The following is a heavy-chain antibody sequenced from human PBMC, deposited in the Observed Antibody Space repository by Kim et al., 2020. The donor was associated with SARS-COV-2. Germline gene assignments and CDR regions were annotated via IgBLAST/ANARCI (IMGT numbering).Heavy chain of an antibody. D-gene: IGHD2-2*01. CDR1: GSSISSSSFY. J-gene: IGHJ6*01. Sequence: SETLSLTCAVSGSSISSSSFYWGWIRQAPGKGLEWIGSIFYTGKTYYNPSLMRRVTIAVDTAKEQFSLNLRSVTAADTAVYYCAREYCSSGTCYYYYGM. CDR3: AREYCSSGTCYYYYGM. CDR2: IFYTGKT. V-gene: IGHV4-39*02.